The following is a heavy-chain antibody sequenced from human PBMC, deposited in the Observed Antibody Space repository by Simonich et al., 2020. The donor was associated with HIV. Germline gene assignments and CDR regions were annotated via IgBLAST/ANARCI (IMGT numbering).Heavy chain of an antibody. D-gene: IGHD3-16*01. J-gene: IGHJ4*02. Sequence: QVQLVESGGGVVQPGRSLRRSWAASGFTFSSYAMHWVRQAPGKGLEGVAVISYDGINKYYAESVKGRFTISRDNSKTTLYLQMNSLRAEDTAVYYCASGGSISSVWADDYWGQGTLVTVSS. CDR3: ASGGSISSVWADDY. CDR2: ISYDGINK. CDR1: GFTFSSYA. V-gene: IGHV3-30*07.